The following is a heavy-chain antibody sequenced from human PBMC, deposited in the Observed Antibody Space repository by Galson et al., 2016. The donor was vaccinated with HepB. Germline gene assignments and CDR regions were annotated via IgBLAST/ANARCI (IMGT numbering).Heavy chain of an antibody. CDR2: ITNIGGNT. CDR3: ARVGYNYGSGSYYNGDDWYFDL. V-gene: IGHV3-23*01. Sequence: SLRLSCAASGFTFGNYVMSWVRQAPGKGLEWVSSITNIGGNTYYADSVKGRFTISRDNSKNTLYLQMNRLRAEDTAVYYCARVGYNYGSGSYYNGDDWYFDLWGRGTLVIVSS. CDR1: GFTFGNYV. D-gene: IGHD3-10*01. J-gene: IGHJ2*01.